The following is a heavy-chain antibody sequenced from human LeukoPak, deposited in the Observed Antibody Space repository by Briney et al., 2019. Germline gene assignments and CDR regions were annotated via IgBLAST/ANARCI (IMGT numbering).Heavy chain of an antibody. V-gene: IGHV3-48*01. CDR2: ITASGTAM. D-gene: IGHD3-22*01. CDR1: GFTFSSYS. Sequence: GGSLRLSCAASGFTFSSYSMDWVRQAPGKGLEWVSHITASGTAMFYADSVKGRFTISRDNSKNTLYLQMNSLRAEDTAVYYCARDGYYYDSSGYSVYWGQGTLVTVSS. J-gene: IGHJ4*02. CDR3: ARDGYYYDSSGYSVY.